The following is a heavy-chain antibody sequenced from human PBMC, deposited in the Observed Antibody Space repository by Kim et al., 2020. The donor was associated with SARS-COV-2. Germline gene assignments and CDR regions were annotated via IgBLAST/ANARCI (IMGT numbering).Heavy chain of an antibody. CDR3: ARDRTIAARRGNWFDP. Sequence: SETLSLTCAVYGGSFSGYYWSWIRQPPGKGLEWIVEINHSGSTNYNPSLKSRVTISVDTSKNQFSLKLSSVTAADTAVYYCARDRTIAARRGNWFDPWGQGTLVTVSS. J-gene: IGHJ5*02. CDR1: GGSFSGYY. D-gene: IGHD6-6*01. CDR2: INHSGST. V-gene: IGHV4-34*01.